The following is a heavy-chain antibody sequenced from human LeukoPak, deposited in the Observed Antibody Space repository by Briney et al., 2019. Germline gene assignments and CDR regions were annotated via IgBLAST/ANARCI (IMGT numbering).Heavy chain of an antibody. V-gene: IGHV3-30*18. D-gene: IGHD3-10*01. CDR1: GFSFSSYG. CDR3: AKAYYYVSGSYYLGDY. Sequence: GGSLRLSCATSGFSFSSYGMHWVRQAPGKGLEWVAVISYDGSNKYYADSVKGRFTISRDNSKSTLYLQMNTLRAEDTAVYYCAKAYYYVSGSYYLGDYWGQGSLVTVSS. CDR2: ISYDGSNK. J-gene: IGHJ4*02.